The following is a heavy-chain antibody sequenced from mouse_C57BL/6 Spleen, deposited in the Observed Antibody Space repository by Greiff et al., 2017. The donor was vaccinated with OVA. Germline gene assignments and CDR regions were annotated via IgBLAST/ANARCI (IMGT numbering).Heavy chain of an antibody. V-gene: IGHV1-7*01. CDR3: APQDWFAY. Sequence: QVHVKQSGAELAKPGASVKLSCKASGYTFTSYWMHWVKQRPGQGLEWIGYINPSSGYTKYNQKFKDKATLTADKSSSTAYMQLSGLTYEDSAVYYCAPQDWFAYWGQGTLVTVSA. CDR1: GYTFTSYW. CDR2: INPSSGYT. D-gene: IGHD3-1*01. J-gene: IGHJ3*01.